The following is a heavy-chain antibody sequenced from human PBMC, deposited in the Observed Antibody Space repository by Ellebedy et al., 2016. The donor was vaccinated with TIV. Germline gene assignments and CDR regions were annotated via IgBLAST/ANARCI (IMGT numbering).Heavy chain of an antibody. V-gene: IGHV4-59*01. CDR2: IYYSGST. CDR3: ARDLPEGYYYDSSGYYYVPVTPGHWFDP. D-gene: IGHD3-22*01. J-gene: IGHJ5*02. Sequence: SETLSLTXTVSGGSISSYYWSWIRQPPGKGLEWIGYIYYSGSTNYNPSLKSRVTISVDTSKNQFSLKLSSVTAADTAVYYCARDLPEGYYYDSSGYYYVPVTPGHWFDPWGQGTLVTVSS. CDR1: GGSISSYY.